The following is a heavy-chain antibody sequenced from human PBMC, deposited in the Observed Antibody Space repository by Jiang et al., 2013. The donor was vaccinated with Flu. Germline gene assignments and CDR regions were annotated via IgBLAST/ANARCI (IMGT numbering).Heavy chain of an antibody. J-gene: IGHJ6*02. CDR1: GGSISSYY. D-gene: IGHD3-22*01. V-gene: IGHV4-59*01. CDR2: IYYSGST. CDR3: ARDPLIVERVYYYYYGMDV. Sequence: PGLVKPSETLSLTCTVSGGSISSYYWSWIRQPPGKGLEWIGYIYYSGSTNYNPSLKSRVTISVDTSKNQFSLKLSSVTAADTAVYYCARDPLIVERVYYYYYGMDVWGQGTTVTVSS.